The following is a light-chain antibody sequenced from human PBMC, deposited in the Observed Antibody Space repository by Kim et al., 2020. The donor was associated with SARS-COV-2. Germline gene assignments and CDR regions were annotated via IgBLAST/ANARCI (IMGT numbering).Light chain of an antibody. CDR1: QGISNY. Sequence: DIQMTQSPSSLSASVADRVTITCRASQGISNYLAWYQQKPEKVPKLLIYAASTLQSGVSSRFSGSGSGTDFSLTISSLQPEDVASYYCQKYDRAPWTFGQGTKVDIK. CDR2: AAS. V-gene: IGKV1-27*01. CDR3: QKYDRAPWT. J-gene: IGKJ1*01.